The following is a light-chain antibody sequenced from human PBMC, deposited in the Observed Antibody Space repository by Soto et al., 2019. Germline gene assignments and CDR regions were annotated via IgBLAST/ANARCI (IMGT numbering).Light chain of an antibody. CDR2: AAS. CDR3: QQSYIIPRT. J-gene: IGKJ2*02. Sequence: DIQMTQSPSSLSASVGDRVTITCRSSQNINAYVNWYQQKSGKAPELLIYAASNLQSGVPPRFSGSGSGTEFALIITSLQPEDSATYYCQQSYIIPRTFGQGTKVDIK. CDR1: QNINAY. V-gene: IGKV1-39*01.